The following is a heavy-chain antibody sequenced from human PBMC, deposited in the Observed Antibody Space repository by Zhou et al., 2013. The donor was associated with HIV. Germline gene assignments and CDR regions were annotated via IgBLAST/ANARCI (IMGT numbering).Heavy chain of an antibody. CDR2: ISGNSGKT. CDR1: GYTFDSHG. J-gene: IGHJ4*02. D-gene: IGHD3-9*01. V-gene: IGHV1-18*01. CDR3: ARVVFDRSDY. Sequence: QVQLVQSGAEVKKPGASVKVSCKASGYTFDSHGIIWVRQAPGQGLEWMGWISGNSGKTKYAQNFQGRVTMTTDTSTSTAYMEVRSLRSDDTAVYYCARVVFDRSDYWGQGTLVTVSP.